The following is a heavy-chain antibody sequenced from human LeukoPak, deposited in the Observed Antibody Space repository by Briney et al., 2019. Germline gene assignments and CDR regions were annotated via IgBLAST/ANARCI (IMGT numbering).Heavy chain of an antibody. CDR1: GFTFSSYS. V-gene: IGHV3-21*01. D-gene: IGHD1-1*01. J-gene: IGHJ4*02. Sequence: GGSLRLSCAASGFTFSSYSMKWVRQAPGKGLEWVSSISSSSSYIYYADSVKGRFTISRDNAKNSLYLQMNSLRAEDTAVYYCAREGGWTTFDYWGQGTLVTVSS. CDR2: ISSSSSYI. CDR3: AREGGWTTFDY.